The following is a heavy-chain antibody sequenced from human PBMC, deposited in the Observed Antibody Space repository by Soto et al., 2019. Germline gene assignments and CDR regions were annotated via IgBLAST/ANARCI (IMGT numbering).Heavy chain of an antibody. J-gene: IGHJ3*02. CDR2: IGTAGDT. D-gene: IGHD3-22*01. Sequence: GGSLRLSCAASGFTFSSYDMHWVRQATGKGLEWVSAIGTAGDTYYPGSVKGRFTISRETAKNSLYLQMNSLRAEDTAVYYCARGDLYYDSSGYYSIFDIWGQGTMVTVSS. CDR3: ARGDLYYDSSGYYSIFDI. CDR1: GFTFSSYD. V-gene: IGHV3-13*01.